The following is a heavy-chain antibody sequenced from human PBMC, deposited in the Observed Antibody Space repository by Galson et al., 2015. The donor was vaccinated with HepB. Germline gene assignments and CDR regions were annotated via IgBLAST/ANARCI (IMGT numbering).Heavy chain of an antibody. J-gene: IGHJ5*02. Sequence: PALVKPTQTLTLTCTFSGFSLSTSAMCVSWIRQPPGKALEWLARIGWGDDKYYSTSLKTRLTISKDTSKNQVVLTMTNMDPVDTATYYCARLWSGYSYNWFDPWGQGILVTVSS. CDR3: ARLWSGYSYNWFDP. D-gene: IGHD3-3*01. CDR2: IGWGDDK. CDR1: GFSLSTSAMC. V-gene: IGHV2-70*11.